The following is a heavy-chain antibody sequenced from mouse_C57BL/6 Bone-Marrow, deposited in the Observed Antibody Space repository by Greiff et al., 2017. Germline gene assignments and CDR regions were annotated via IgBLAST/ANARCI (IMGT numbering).Heavy chain of an antibody. Sequence: EVQGVESGGGLVQPGESLKLSCESNEYEFPSHDMSWVRKTPEKRLELVAAINSDGGSTYYPDTMERRFIIARDNTKKTLYLQMSSLRSEDTALYYCARHGYYYGSSYVDWYVDVWGTGTTVTVSS. D-gene: IGHD1-1*01. CDR3: ARHGYYYGSSYVDWYVDV. CDR2: INSDGGST. V-gene: IGHV5-2*01. J-gene: IGHJ1*03. CDR1: EYEFPSHD.